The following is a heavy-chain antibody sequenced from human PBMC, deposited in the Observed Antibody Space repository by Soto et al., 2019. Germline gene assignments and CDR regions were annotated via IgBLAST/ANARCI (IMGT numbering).Heavy chain of an antibody. CDR3: AKRTVGWYFDL. V-gene: IGHV3-23*01. D-gene: IGHD4-17*01. CDR1: GFTFSSYA. CDR2: ISGSGGST. Sequence: EVQLLESGGGLVQPGGSLRLSCAASGFTFSSYAMNWVRQAPGKGLEWVSVISGSGGSTYYADAVKGRFTISRDNSTNTLYLQMNGRRAEDTAVYYCAKRTVGWYFDLWGRGTLVTVSS. J-gene: IGHJ2*01.